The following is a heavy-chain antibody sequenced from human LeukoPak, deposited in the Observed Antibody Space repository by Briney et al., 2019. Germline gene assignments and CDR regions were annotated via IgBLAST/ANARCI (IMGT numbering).Heavy chain of an antibody. J-gene: IGHJ4*02. D-gene: IGHD3-10*01. CDR3: ARDLYGSGTHFDY. Sequence: SETLSLTCTVSGGSISSYYWSWIRQPPGKGLEWIGYIYYSGSTNYNPTLKSRLTISVDTSKNQFSLKLSSVTAADTAVYYCARDLYGSGTHFDYWGQGTLVTVSS. V-gene: IGHV4-59*01. CDR2: IYYSGST. CDR1: GGSISSYY.